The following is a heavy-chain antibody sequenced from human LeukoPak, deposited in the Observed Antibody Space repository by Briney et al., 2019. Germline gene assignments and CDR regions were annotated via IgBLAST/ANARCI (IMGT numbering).Heavy chain of an antibody. CDR3: AREAALYGDYIDY. D-gene: IGHD4-17*01. Sequence: PSETLSLTCAVYGGSFSGYYWSWIRQPPGKGLEWIGEINHSGSTNYNPSLKSRVTISADTSKNQFSLKLSSVTAADTAVYYCAREAALYGDYIDYWGQGTLVTVSS. J-gene: IGHJ4*02. CDR2: INHSGST. CDR1: GGSFSGYY. V-gene: IGHV4-34*01.